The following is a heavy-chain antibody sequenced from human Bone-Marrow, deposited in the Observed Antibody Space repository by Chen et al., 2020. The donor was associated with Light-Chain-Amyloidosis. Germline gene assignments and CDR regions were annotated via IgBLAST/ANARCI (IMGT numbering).Heavy chain of an antibody. Sequence: QLQLQESGPGLVRPSETLSLTCTVSGCSISINSYYWGWIRQPPGKGLEWIGSMSYSGSTYYSPSLKSRVTISVDTPKNQFSLRLNSVTAADTALYYCARMFGFCSGGSCYSAYFDYWGQGALVTVSS. CDR1: GCSISINSYY. CDR2: MSYSGST. J-gene: IGHJ4*02. CDR3: ARMFGFCSGGSCYSAYFDY. D-gene: IGHD2-15*01. V-gene: IGHV4-39*01.